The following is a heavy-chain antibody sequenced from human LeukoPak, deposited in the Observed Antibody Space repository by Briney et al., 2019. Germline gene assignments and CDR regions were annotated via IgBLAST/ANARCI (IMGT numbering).Heavy chain of an antibody. CDR1: GYTFTSYD. J-gene: IGHJ4*02. D-gene: IGHD3-3*01. CDR2: MNPNSGNT. CDR3: ALSPGRFLEWLFNPRFDY. V-gene: IGHV1-8*01. Sequence: ASVKVSRKASGYTFTSYDINWVRQATGQGLEGMGWMNPNSGNTGYAQKFQGRVTMTRNTSIRTAYMELSSLRSEDTAVYYCALSPGRFLEWLFNPRFDYWGQGTLVTVSS.